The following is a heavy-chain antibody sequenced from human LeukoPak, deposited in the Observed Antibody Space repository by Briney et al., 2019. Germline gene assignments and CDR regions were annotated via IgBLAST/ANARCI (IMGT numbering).Heavy chain of an antibody. D-gene: IGHD1-26*01. J-gene: IGHJ3*02. CDR2: ISANNGDT. V-gene: IGHV1-18*01. CDR3: AREGSGNYSLKAFDI. CDR1: GYTFSNYG. Sequence: ASVKVSCKASGYTFSNYGISWVRQAPGQGLEWMAWISANNGDTKYVQKLRGRVTMTTDTSTTTAYMELRSLRSDDTAVYYCAREGSGNYSLKAFDIWGQGTVVTVSS.